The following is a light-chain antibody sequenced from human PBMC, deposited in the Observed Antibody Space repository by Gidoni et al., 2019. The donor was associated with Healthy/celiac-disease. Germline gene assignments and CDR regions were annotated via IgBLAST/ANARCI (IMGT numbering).Light chain of an antibody. CDR1: QSISSY. J-gene: IGKJ1*01. CDR3: QQSYSTPWT. Sequence: LHLTQSPSSLSASVGDRVTITCRASQSISSYLNWYQQKPGKAPKLLIYSASSLQSGVPSRFSGSGSGTDFTLTISSLQPEDFATYYCQQSYSTPWTFGQGTKVEIK. V-gene: IGKV1-39*01. CDR2: SAS.